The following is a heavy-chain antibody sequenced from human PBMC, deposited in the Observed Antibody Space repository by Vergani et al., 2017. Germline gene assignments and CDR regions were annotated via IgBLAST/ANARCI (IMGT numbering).Heavy chain of an antibody. J-gene: IGHJ6*02. Sequence: QVRLQESGPGLVKPSETLSLTCTVSGASVSSSVSSSGYSWGWLRQPPGKGLEWIASLYYRGNSYYSPSLRSRLTISVDTSKNQFSLKLSSVTAADTAVYYCARLMESLLWFGELSPYYGMDVWGQGTTVTVSS. CDR3: ARLMESLLWFGELSPYYGMDV. CDR2: LYYRGNS. CDR1: GASVSSSVSSSGYS. D-gene: IGHD3-10*01. V-gene: IGHV4-39*01.